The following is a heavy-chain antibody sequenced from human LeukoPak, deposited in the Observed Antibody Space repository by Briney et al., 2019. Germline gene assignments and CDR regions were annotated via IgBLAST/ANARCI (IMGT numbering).Heavy chain of an antibody. D-gene: IGHD3-22*01. CDR3: ARASHYYDSSFDY. CDR2: IIPIFGTA. Sequence: SVKVSCKASGGTFISYAISWVRQAPGQGLEWMGGIIPIFGTANYAQKFQGRVTITADKSTSTAYMELSSLRSEDTAVYYCARASHYYDSSFDYWGQGTLVTVSS. CDR1: GGTFISYA. J-gene: IGHJ4*02. V-gene: IGHV1-69*06.